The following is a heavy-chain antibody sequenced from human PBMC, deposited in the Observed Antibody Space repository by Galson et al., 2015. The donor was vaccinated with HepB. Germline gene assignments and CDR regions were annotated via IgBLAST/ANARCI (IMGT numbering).Heavy chain of an antibody. CDR2: IYYSGST. V-gene: IGHV4-39*07. CDR3: ARDGHSYASGSYLVDHWFDP. CDR1: GGSISSSNYY. D-gene: IGHD3-10*01. J-gene: IGHJ5*02. Sequence: SETLSLTCTVSGGSISSSNYYWAWIRQPPGKGLEWIGSIYYSGSTYYNPSLKSRLTISVDTSKNQFSLKLTSVTAADTAVYYCARDGHSYASGSYLVDHWFDPWGQGTLVTVSS.